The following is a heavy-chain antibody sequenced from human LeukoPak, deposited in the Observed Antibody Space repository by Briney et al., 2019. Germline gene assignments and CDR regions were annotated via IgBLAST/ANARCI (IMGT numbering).Heavy chain of an antibody. V-gene: IGHV4-4*02. Sequence: SGTLSLTCAVSGGSISSSNWWSWVRQPPGKGLEWIGEIYHSGSTNYNPSLKSRVTISVDKSKNQFSLKLSSVTAADTAVYYCASGALGSTSAYYYYMDVWGKGTTVTVSS. J-gene: IGHJ6*03. CDR1: GGSISSSNW. CDR3: ASGALGSTSAYYYYMDV. CDR2: IYHSGST. D-gene: IGHD2-2*01.